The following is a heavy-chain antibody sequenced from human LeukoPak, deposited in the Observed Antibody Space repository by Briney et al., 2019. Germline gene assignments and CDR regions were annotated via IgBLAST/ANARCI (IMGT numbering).Heavy chain of an antibody. Sequence: PSETLSLTCTVSGGSISSYYWSWIRQPPGKGLEWIGYIYYSGSTNYNPSLKSRVTISVDTSKNQFSLKLSSVTAAGTAVYYCARAGHLIRGFDLWGQGTLVTVSS. D-gene: IGHD3-22*01. V-gene: IGHV4-59*08. CDR3: ARAGHLIRGFDL. J-gene: IGHJ4*02. CDR2: IYYSGST. CDR1: GGSISSYY.